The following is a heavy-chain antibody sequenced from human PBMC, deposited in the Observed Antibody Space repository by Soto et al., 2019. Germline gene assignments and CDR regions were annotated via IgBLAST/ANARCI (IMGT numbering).Heavy chain of an antibody. CDR1: GFTFSSYS. Sequence: TGGSLRLSCAASGFTFSSYSMNWVRQAPGKGLEWVSYISSSSSTIYYADSVKGRFTISRDNAKNSLYLQMNSLRDEDTAVYYCARDRTIFGVVHYHFDYWGQGTLVTVSS. J-gene: IGHJ4*02. D-gene: IGHD3-3*01. CDR3: ARDRTIFGVVHYHFDY. V-gene: IGHV3-48*02. CDR2: ISSSSSTI.